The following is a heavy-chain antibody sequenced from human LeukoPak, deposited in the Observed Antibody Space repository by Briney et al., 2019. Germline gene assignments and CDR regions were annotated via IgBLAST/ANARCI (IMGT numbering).Heavy chain of an antibody. V-gene: IGHV1-2*06. D-gene: IGHD3-22*01. Sequence: ASVKVSCKASGYTLTAYYLHWVRQAPGQGLEWMGRINPNSGGTTYAQKFQGRVTMTRDTSIGTAYMELSSLRSDDTAVYYCARPHYESSGLYDDAFDIWGQGTMVTVSS. J-gene: IGHJ3*02. CDR2: INPNSGGT. CDR1: GYTLTAYY. CDR3: ARPHYESSGLYDDAFDI.